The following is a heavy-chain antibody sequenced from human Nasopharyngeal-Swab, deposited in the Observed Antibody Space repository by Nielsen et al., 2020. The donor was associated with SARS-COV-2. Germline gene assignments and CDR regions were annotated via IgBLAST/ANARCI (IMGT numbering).Heavy chain of an antibody. Sequence: SETLSLTCTVSGGSISSSTYYWAWIRQPPGKGLEWIGSIYYGGSTCYNPSLKSRVTISVDTPKNQFSLKLSSVTAADTAVYYCATLSSSWYEYYFDYWGQRTLVTVSS. J-gene: IGHJ4*02. CDR3: ATLSSSWYEYYFDY. CDR1: GGSISSSTYY. D-gene: IGHD6-13*01. CDR2: IYYGGST. V-gene: IGHV4-39*01.